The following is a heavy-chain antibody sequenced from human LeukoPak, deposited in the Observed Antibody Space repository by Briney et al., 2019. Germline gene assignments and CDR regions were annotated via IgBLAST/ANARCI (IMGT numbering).Heavy chain of an antibody. Sequence: PSETLSLTCAVYGGSFSGYYWSWIRQPPGKGLEWIGEINHSGSTNYNPSLKSRVTISVDTSKNQFSLKLSSVTAADTAVYYCARGLLLYDFWSGSPFDYWGQGTLVTVSS. V-gene: IGHV4-34*01. CDR2: INHSGST. J-gene: IGHJ4*02. D-gene: IGHD3-3*01. CDR1: GGSFSGYY. CDR3: ARGLLLYDFWSGSPFDY.